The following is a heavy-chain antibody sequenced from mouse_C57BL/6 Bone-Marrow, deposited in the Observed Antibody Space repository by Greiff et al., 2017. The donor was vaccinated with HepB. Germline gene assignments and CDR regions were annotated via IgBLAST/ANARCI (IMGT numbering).Heavy chain of an antibody. Sequence: QVQLQQPGAELVMPGASVKLSCKASGYTFTSYWMHWVKQRPGQGLEWIGEIDPSDSYTNYNQKCKGKSTLTVDKSSSTAYMQLSSLTSEDSAVYYCAGGTWFAYWGQGTLVTVSA. CDR3: AGGTWFAY. J-gene: IGHJ3*01. CDR1: GYTFTSYW. CDR2: IDPSDSYT. V-gene: IGHV1-69*01.